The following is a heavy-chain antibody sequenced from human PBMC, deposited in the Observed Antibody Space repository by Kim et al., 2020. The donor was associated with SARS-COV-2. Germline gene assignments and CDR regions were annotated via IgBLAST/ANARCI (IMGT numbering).Heavy chain of an antibody. D-gene: IGHD3-10*01. CDR2: IYHSGST. Sequence: SETLSLTCAVSGGSISSSNWWSWVRQPPGKGLEWLGEIYHSGSTNYNPSLKSRVTISVDKSKNQFSLKLSSVTAADTAVYYCARVLLWFGELSEANGNSDWFDPWGQGTMVTVSS. J-gene: IGHJ5*02. CDR3: ARVLLWFGELSEANGNSDWFDP. V-gene: IGHV4-4*02. CDR1: GGSISSSNW.